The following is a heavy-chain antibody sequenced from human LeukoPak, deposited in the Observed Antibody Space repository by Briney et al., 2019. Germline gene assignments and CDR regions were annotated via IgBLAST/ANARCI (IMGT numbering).Heavy chain of an antibody. CDR3: ARTPNSYYDFWSGWEYYYYMDV. CDR1: GFTFSSYG. D-gene: IGHD3-3*01. Sequence: GGTLRLSCAASGFTFSSYGMSWVRQAPGKGLEWVAVISYDGSNKYYADSVKGRFTISRDNSKNTLYLQMNCLRAEDTAVYYCARTPNSYYDFWSGWEYYYYMDVWGKGTTVTVSS. CDR2: ISYDGSNK. J-gene: IGHJ6*03. V-gene: IGHV3-30*03.